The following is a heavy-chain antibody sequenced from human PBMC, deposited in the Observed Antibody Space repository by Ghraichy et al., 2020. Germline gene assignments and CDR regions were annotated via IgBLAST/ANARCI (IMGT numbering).Heavy chain of an antibody. J-gene: IGHJ4*02. V-gene: IGHV3-15*01. Sequence: GGSLRLSCAVSGFTFSNAWMSWVRQAPGKGLEWVGRIKSKIYGGTIDYVARVKGRFTISGDDSKNTLYLQMSSVKTEDTAMYYCVTGIGTSVDCWGQGTLVTVSS. CDR3: VTGIGTSVDC. CDR2: IKSKIYGGTI. CDR1: GFTFSNAW.